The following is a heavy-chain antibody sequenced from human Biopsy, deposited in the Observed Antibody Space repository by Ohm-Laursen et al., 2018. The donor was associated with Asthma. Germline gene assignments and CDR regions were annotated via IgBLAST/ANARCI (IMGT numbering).Heavy chain of an antibody. V-gene: IGHV3-53*01. J-gene: IGHJ4*02. D-gene: IGHD3-22*01. CDR3: ARGDSSNWSHYYFDY. Sequence: SLRLSCSASGFAVSRDYMFWVRQAPGKGLEWVSVIYSGGTSHTADSVKGRFTISRDYSKNTLYLQMHILRAEDTSVYYCARGDSSNWSHYYFDYWGQGTLVIVSS. CDR1: GFAVSRDY. CDR2: IYSGGTS.